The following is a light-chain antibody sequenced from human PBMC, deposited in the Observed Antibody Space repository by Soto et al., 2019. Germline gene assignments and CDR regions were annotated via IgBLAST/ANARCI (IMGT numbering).Light chain of an antibody. J-gene: IGKJ1*01. CDR2: KAS. V-gene: IGKV1-5*03. CDR3: QRYNSYSQT. Sequence: DIQLTQSPSTLSASVGDRVTITCRASQGVSSWLAWYQQKPGKAPKLLIYKASNLESGVPSRFSGSGSGTEFTLAISSLQPDDFATYYCQRYNSYSQTFGQGTKVEI. CDR1: QGVSSW.